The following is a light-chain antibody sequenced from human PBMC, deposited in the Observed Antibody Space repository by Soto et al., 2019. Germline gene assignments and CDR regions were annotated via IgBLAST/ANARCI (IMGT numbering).Light chain of an antibody. CDR3: QQSYSTLSIT. CDR2: AAS. J-gene: IGKJ5*01. V-gene: IGKV1-39*01. CDR1: ESISRH. Sequence: DIQMTQSPSSLSASVGDRVTITCRASESISRHLNWYQQKPGKAPKLLIYAASSLQNGVPSRFSGSGSGTDVTITISNLQPEDFATYYCQQSYSTLSITFGPGTRLEIK.